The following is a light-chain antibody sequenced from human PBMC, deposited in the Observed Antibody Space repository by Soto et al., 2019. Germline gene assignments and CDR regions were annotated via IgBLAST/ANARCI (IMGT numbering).Light chain of an antibody. CDR2: DVS. Sequence: QSALTQPAPVSGSPGQPITISCTGASSDVGGYNYVSWYQQNPGKAPKLLIFDVSNRPSGVSDRFSGSKSGNTASLTISWLQAEDEADYYCSSYTSSSTVVFGGGTKLTVL. V-gene: IGLV2-14*03. J-gene: IGLJ2*01. CDR1: SSDVGGYNY. CDR3: SSYTSSSTVV.